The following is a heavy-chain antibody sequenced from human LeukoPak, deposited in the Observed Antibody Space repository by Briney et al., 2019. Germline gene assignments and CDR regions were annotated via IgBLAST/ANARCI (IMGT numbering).Heavy chain of an antibody. CDR2: IKQDGSEK. CDR1: GFTFSSYW. J-gene: IGHJ6*03. D-gene: IGHD4/OR15-4a*01. Sequence: GGSLRLSCAASGFTFSSYWMSWVRQAPGKGLEWVANIKQDGSEKYYVDSVKGRFTISRDNAKNSLYLQMHSLRAEDTAVYYCARSPDYGLGDNYYMDVWGKGTTVTVSS. V-gene: IGHV3-7*01. CDR3: ARSPDYGLGDNYYMDV.